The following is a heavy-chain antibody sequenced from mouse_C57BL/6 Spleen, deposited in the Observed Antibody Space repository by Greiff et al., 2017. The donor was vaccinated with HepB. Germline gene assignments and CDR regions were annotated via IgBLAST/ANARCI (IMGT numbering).Heavy chain of an antibody. Sequence: QVQLQQPGAELVKPGASVKLSCKASGYTFTSYWMHWVKQRPGQGLEWIGMIHPNSGSTNYNEKFKSKATLTVDKSSSTAYMQLSSLTSEDSAVYYCAKSDHYCGRSYFDYWGQGTTLTVSS. CDR3: AKSDHYCGRSYFDY. V-gene: IGHV1-64*01. D-gene: IGHD1-1*01. J-gene: IGHJ2*01. CDR2: IHPNSGST. CDR1: GYTFTSYW.